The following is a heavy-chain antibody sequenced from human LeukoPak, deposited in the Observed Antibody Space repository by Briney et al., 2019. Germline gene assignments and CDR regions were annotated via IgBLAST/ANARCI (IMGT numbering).Heavy chain of an antibody. CDR1: GFTFSYSA. J-gene: IGHJ4*02. V-gene: IGHV3-64*01. CDR3: ARGRLVVTALDY. CDR2: ISSNGGST. Sequence: PGGSLRLSGAASGFTFSYSAMHWVRQAPGKGLEYVSVISSNGGSTYYANSVKGRFTISRDNSKNTLYLQMGSLRAEDMAVYYCARGRLVVTALDYWGQGTLVTVSS. D-gene: IGHD2-21*02.